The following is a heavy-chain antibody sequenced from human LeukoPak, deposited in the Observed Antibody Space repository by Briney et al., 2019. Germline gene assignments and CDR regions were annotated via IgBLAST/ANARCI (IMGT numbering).Heavy chain of an antibody. CDR1: GFTFSSYG. CDR3: AKDELRYFDWLAGHDY. V-gene: IGHV3-23*01. D-gene: IGHD3-9*01. Sequence: GGSLRLSCAASGFTFSSYGMSWVRQAPGKGLEWVSAISGSGGSTYYADSVKGRFTISRDNSKNTLYLQMNSLRAKDTAVYYCAKDELRYFDWLAGHDYWGQGTLVTVSS. CDR2: ISGSGGST. J-gene: IGHJ4*02.